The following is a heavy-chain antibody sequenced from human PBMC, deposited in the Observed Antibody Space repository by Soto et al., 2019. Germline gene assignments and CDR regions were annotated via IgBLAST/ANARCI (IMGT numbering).Heavy chain of an antibody. CDR1: GFTFENYA. D-gene: IGHD4-4*01. V-gene: IGHV3-9*01. CDR3: AKDNLYSNFEHYFDF. Sequence: DVQLVESGGGFVQPGRSLRLSCRSSGFTFENYAMHWVRQAPGKGLEWVSGISWNRGTIGYADSVRGRFTISRDNAKNSLFLQMDSLRPEDAALSYCAKDNLYSNFEHYFDFWGRGTLVTVSS. CDR2: ISWNRGTI. J-gene: IGHJ4*02.